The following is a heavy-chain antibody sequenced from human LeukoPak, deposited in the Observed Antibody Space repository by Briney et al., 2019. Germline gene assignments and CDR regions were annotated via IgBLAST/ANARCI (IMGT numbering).Heavy chain of an antibody. Sequence: GGSLRLSCAASGFTFSSYAMSWVRQAPGKGLEWVSAISGSGGSTYYADSVKGRFTISRDNSKNTLYLQMNSLRAEDTAVYYCAKAVVPAAIGFDYYYYGMDVWGKGTTVTVSS. CDR1: GFTFSSYA. CDR2: ISGSGGST. J-gene: IGHJ6*04. V-gene: IGHV3-23*01. CDR3: AKAVVPAAIGFDYYYYGMDV. D-gene: IGHD2-2*02.